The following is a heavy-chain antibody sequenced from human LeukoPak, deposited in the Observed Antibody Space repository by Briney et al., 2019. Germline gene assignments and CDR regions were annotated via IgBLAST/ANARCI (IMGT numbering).Heavy chain of an antibody. J-gene: IGHJ4*01. CDR1: GFGFSDSY. Sequence: PGGSLRLSCVVSGFGFSDSYVTWIRQTPGQGLEWLAYISGSGSHMYYADSVKGRFTISRDNAKNSLYLQMNSLRPDDTALYYCSTDPRLLIYWGHGTLVTVSS. D-gene: IGHD2-8*01. V-gene: IGHV3-11*01. CDR3: STDPRLLIY. CDR2: ISGSGSHM.